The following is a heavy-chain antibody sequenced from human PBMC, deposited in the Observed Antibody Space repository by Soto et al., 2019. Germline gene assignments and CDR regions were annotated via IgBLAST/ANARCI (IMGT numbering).Heavy chain of an antibody. CDR1: GFTFSSYA. V-gene: IGHV3-30-3*01. J-gene: IGHJ4*02. CDR2: ISYDGSNK. CDR3: ARDVSGGLDFGY. D-gene: IGHD3-10*01. Sequence: QVQLVESGGGVVQPGRSLRLSCAASGFTFSSYAMHWVRQAPGKGLEWVAVISYDGSNKYYADSVKGRFTISRDNSKNTLYLQMNSLRAEDTAVYYCARDVSGGLDFGYWGQGTLVTVSS.